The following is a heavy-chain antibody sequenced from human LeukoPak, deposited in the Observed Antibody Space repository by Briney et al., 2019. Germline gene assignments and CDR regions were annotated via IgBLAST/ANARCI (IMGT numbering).Heavy chain of an antibody. Sequence: SETLSLTCTVSGGSISSHYWNWIRQPPGKGLEWIWYIYYSGTIKYNPSLTSRVPISVDTSKNQFSLKLSSVTAADTAVYCCARGDDYKSSLLDPWGQGTLVTVSS. CDR2: IYYSGTI. V-gene: IGHV4-59*11. J-gene: IGHJ5*02. CDR1: GGSISSHY. CDR3: ARGDDYKSSLLDP. D-gene: IGHD5-24*01.